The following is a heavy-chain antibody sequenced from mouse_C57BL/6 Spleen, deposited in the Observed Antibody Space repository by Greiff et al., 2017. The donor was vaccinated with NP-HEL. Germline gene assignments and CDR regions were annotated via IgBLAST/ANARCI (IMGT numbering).Heavy chain of an antibody. Sequence: DVHLVESGGGLVKPGGSLKLSCAASGFTFSSYAMSWVRQTPEKRLEWVATISDGGSYTYYPDNVKGRFTISRDNAKNNLYLQMSHLKSEDTAMYYCARDGGGDYYAMDYWGQGTSVTVSS. J-gene: IGHJ4*01. V-gene: IGHV5-4*01. CDR1: GFTFSSYA. CDR2: ISDGGSYT. CDR3: ARDGGGDYYAMDY.